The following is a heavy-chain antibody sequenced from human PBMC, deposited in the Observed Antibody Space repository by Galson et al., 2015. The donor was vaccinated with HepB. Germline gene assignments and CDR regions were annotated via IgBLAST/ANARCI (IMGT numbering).Heavy chain of an antibody. Sequence: SLRLSCAASGITVSSNHMSWVRQAPGKGLEWVSVIFGGGSTYYADSVQGRFTISRDTSENTVYLQMNSLKPADTAVYYCARFREGGGWLDYWGQGILVTVSS. D-gene: IGHD6-19*01. CDR3: ARFREGGGWLDY. CDR2: IFGGGST. CDR1: GITVSSNH. V-gene: IGHV3-53*01. J-gene: IGHJ4*02.